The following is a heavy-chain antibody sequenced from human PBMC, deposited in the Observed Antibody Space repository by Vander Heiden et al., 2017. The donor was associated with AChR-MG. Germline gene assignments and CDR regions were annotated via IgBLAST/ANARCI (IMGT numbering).Heavy chain of an antibody. CDR3: ARDDGNY. J-gene: IGHJ4*02. CDR1: GFTFSSHW. CDR2: IKQDGSEK. Sequence: EVQLVESGGDLVQPGGSLTLSCVASGFTFSSHWMTWVRQAPGKGLEGVAKIKQDGSEKYYVDSVKGRFTITRDNAKNSLFLKMNSLRSEDTAVYYCARDDGNYWGQGNLVTVSS. V-gene: IGHV3-7*03.